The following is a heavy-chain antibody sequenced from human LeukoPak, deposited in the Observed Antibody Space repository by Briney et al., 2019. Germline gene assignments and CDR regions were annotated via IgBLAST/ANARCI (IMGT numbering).Heavy chain of an antibody. J-gene: IGHJ4*02. D-gene: IGHD2-15*01. CDR3: ARAGVVAGFDY. CDR2: INPDGSST. CDR1: GFTFSSHW. V-gene: IGHV3-74*01. Sequence: QPGGSLGLSCAASGFTFSSHWMAWFRQAPGKGLVWVSLINPDGSSTGYADSVKGRITISRDNAKNTLYLQMNGLRAEDTAVYYCARAGVVAGFDYWGQGTLVTVSS.